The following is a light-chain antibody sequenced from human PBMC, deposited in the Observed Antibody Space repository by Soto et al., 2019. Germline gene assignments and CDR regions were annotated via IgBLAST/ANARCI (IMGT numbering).Light chain of an antibody. CDR3: AAWDASLNGVI. CDR2: SNN. J-gene: IGLJ2*01. V-gene: IGLV1-44*01. Sequence: QSVLTQPPSASGTPGQRVTISCSGSSSNIGTYTVNWYQQVPGTAPKLLIYSNNQRPSGVPDRFSGSKSGTSASPAISGLQSEDEADYYCAAWDASLNGVIFGGGTKLTVL. CDR1: SSNIGTYT.